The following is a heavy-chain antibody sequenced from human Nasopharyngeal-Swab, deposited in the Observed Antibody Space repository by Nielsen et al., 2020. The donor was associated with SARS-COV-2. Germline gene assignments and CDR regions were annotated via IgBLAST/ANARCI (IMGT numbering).Heavy chain of an antibody. J-gene: IGHJ5*02. Sequence: WARQAPGQGFEWMGGIIPIFGTANYAQKFQGRVTITADESTSTAYMELSSLRSEDTAVHYCALITMVRGVTAGQLDPWGQGTPVTVSS. CDR2: IIPIFGTA. V-gene: IGHV1-69*01. D-gene: IGHD3-10*01. CDR3: ALITMVRGVTAGQLDP.